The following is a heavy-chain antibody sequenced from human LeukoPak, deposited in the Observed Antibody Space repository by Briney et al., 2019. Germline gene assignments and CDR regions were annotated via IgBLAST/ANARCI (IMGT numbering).Heavy chain of an antibody. D-gene: IGHD6-6*01. V-gene: IGHV3-30-3*01. CDR2: ISYDGSSK. J-gene: IGHJ6*02. CDR1: GFTFSNFA. Sequence: PGGSLRLSCSASGFTFSNFALRWVRQAPGVGLEWVAAISYDGSSKYYADSVKGRFTISRDNAKNSLYLQMNSLRAEDTAVYYCARDEDSSSSAYYYYYGMDVWGQGTTVTVSS. CDR3: ARDEDSSSSAYYYYYGMDV.